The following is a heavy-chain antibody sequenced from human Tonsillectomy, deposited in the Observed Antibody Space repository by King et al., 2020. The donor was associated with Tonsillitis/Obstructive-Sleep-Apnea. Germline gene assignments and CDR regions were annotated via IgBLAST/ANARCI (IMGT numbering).Heavy chain of an antibody. V-gene: IGHV4-59*01. CDR2: IYYSGST. J-gene: IGHJ6*02. CDR1: GGSISSYY. Sequence: QLQESGPGLVKPSETLSLTCTVSGGSISSYYWSWIRQPPGKGLEWIGYIYYSGSTNYNPSLKSRVTISVDTSKHQFSLKLSSVTAADTAVYYCARVAPGYSSVPGMDVWGQGTTVTVSS. D-gene: IGHD6-19*01. CDR3: ARVAPGYSSVPGMDV.